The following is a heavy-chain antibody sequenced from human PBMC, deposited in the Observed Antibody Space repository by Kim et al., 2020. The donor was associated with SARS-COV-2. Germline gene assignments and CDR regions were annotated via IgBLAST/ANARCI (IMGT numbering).Heavy chain of an antibody. V-gene: IGHV1-69*13. CDR2: IIPIFGTA. Sequence: SVKVSCKASGGTFSSYAISWVRQAPGQGLEWMGGIIPIFGTANYAQKFQGRVTITADESTSTAYMELSSLRSEDTAVYYCARAGWGGPGSYWYYYYGMDVWGQGTTVTVSS. D-gene: IGHD3-10*01. J-gene: IGHJ6*02. CDR1: GGTFSSYA. CDR3: ARAGWGGPGSYWYYYYGMDV.